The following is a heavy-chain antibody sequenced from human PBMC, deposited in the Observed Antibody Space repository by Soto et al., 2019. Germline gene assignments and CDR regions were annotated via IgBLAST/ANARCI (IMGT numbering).Heavy chain of an antibody. V-gene: IGHV3-30-3*01. D-gene: IGHD2-2*01. J-gene: IGHJ4*02. CDR3: ARDQVVLVPAAMMGLDY. CDR1: GFTFSSYA. CDR2: ISYDGSNK. Sequence: QVQLVESGGGVVQPGRSLRLSCAASGFTFSSYAMHWVRQAPGKGLEWVAVISYDGSNKYYADSVKGRFTISRDNSKNTLYLQMNSLRAEDTAVYYCARDQVVLVPAAMMGLDYWGQGTLVTVSS.